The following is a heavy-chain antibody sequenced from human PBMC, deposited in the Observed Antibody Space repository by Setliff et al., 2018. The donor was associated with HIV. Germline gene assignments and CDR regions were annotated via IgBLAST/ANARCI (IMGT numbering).Heavy chain of an antibody. CDR2: INPSGGST. CDR1: GYTFTSYY. CDR3: ATIEDYYDSSGYYPFDY. Sequence: ASVKVSCKASGYTFTSYYMHWVRQAPGQGLEWMGIINPSGGSTSYAQKFQGRVTMTRDTSTSTVYMELSSLRSEDTAVYYCATIEDYYDSSGYYPFDYWGQGTLVTVSS. J-gene: IGHJ4*02. V-gene: IGHV1-46*01. D-gene: IGHD3-22*01.